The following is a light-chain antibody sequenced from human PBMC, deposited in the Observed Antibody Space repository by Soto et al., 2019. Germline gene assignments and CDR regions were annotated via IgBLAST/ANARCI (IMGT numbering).Light chain of an antibody. CDR1: QSISSH. CDR2: DVS. V-gene: IGKV3-11*01. J-gene: IGKJ4*01. Sequence: EIVLTQSPATLSLSPGERATLSCRASQSISSHLAWYQQKPGQAPRLLMYDVSNRATDIPARFSGSGSGTDSTLTISSLEPEDFAVYYCQQRPNWPLTFGGGTKVEIK. CDR3: QQRPNWPLT.